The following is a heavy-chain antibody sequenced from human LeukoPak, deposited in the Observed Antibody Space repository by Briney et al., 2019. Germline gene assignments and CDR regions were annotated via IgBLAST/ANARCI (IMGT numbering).Heavy chain of an antibody. CDR3: ARVTGYRIEDYFDY. Sequence: SETLSLTCTVSGGSISSYNYYWGWIRQPPGKGLEWIGSIYYSGSTYYNPSLKSRVTISVDTSKNQFSLRLRSVTAADTAVYYCARVTGYRIEDYFDYWGQGTLVTVSS. J-gene: IGHJ4*02. D-gene: IGHD6-13*01. CDR1: GGSISSYNYY. V-gene: IGHV4-39*01. CDR2: IYYSGST.